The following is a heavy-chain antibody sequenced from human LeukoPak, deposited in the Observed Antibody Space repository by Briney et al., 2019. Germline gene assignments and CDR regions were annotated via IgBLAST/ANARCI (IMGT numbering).Heavy chain of an antibody. J-gene: IGHJ4*02. CDR3: ARYYYDSSGYSYYFDY. CDR2: IYPGDSDT. V-gene: IGHV5-51*01. CDR1: GYSFTNYW. D-gene: IGHD3-22*01. Sequence: GESLKISCKGSGYSFTNYWIGWVRQMPGKGLEWMGIIYPGDSDTRYSPSFQGQVTISADKSISTAYLQWSSLKASDTAMYYCARYYYDSSGYSYYFDYWGQGTLVTVSS.